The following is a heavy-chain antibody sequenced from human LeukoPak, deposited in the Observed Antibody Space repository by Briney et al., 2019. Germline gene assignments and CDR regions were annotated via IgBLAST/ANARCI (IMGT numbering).Heavy chain of an antibody. CDR2: INPSGGSA. Sequence: ASVKVSCKASGYTFTSYYIHWVRQAPGQGLEWMGIINPSGGSASYAQKFEGRVTMTRDTSTSTVYMELSSLRAEDTAVYYSARDSKTSSLADPWGQGTLVTVSS. D-gene: IGHD2-2*01. V-gene: IGHV1-46*01. CDR1: GYTFTSYY. CDR3: ARDSKTSSLADP. J-gene: IGHJ5*02.